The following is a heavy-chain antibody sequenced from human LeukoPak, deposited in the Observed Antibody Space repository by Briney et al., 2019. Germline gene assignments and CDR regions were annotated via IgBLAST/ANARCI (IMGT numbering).Heavy chain of an antibody. V-gene: IGHV3-21*01. CDR2: ISSISSYI. CDR3: ARSRGSGSYYGAY. J-gene: IGHJ4*02. Sequence: GGSLRLSCAASGFTFSSYSMNWVRQAPGKGLEWVSSISSISSYIYYADSVKGRFTISRDNAKNSLYLQMNSLRAEDTAVYCARSRGSGSYYGAYWGQGTLVTVSS. CDR1: GFTFSSYS. D-gene: IGHD1-26*01.